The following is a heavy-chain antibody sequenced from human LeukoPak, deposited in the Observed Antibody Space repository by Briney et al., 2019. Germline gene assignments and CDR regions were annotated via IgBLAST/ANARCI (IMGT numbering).Heavy chain of an antibody. V-gene: IGHV3-9*01. J-gene: IGHJ6*03. Sequence: RQAPGKGLEWVSGISWNSGSIGYADSVKGRFTISRDNAKNSLYLQMNSLRAEDTALYYCAKGSLTHYYYYYMDVWGKGITVTISS. CDR3: AKGSLTHYYYYYMDV. CDR2: ISWNSGSI.